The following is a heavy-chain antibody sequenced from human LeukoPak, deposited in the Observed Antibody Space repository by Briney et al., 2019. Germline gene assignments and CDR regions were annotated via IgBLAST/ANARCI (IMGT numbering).Heavy chain of an antibody. D-gene: IGHD6-13*01. V-gene: IGHV1-2*02. Sequence: VASVKVSCKTSGNIFTGYYIHWVRQAPGRRLEWMGWINPNNGGANFAQKFQGRVTFTRDSSISTAYMELSRLRSDDTAVYYCSRTIAAAGRRVDYCGQGTLVTVSS. CDR1: GNIFTGYY. J-gene: IGHJ4*02. CDR2: INPNNGGA. CDR3: SRTIAAAGRRVDY.